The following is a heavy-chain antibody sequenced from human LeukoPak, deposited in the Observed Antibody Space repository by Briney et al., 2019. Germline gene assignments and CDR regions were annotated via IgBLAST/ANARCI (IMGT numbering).Heavy chain of an antibody. J-gene: IGHJ4*02. Sequence: GGSLRLSWAASGFTFSSYSMNWVRQAPGKGLEWVANIKQDGSEKYYVDSVKGRFTISRDNAKNSLYLQMNSLRAEDTAVYYCARVDAEMATYYWGQGTLVTVSS. D-gene: IGHD5-24*01. V-gene: IGHV3-7*01. CDR3: ARVDAEMATYY. CDR2: IKQDGSEK. CDR1: GFTFSSYS.